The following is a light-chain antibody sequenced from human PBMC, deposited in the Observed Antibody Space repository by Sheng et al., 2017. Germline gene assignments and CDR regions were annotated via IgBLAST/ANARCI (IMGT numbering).Light chain of an antibody. CDR1: QSINSW. V-gene: IGKV1-5*03. CDR2: KAS. J-gene: IGKJ5*01. CDR3: QQYNSYPT. Sequence: DIQMTQSPSTLSASVGDRVTITCRASQSINSWLAWYQQKPGKAPKLLIYKASSLERGVPSRFSGSGSGTEFTLTISSLQPDDFATYYCQQYNSYPTFGQGTRLEIK.